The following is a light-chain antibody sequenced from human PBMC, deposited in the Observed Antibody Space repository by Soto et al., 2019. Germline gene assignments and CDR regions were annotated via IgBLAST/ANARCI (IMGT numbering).Light chain of an antibody. J-gene: IGLJ3*02. Sequence: QSALTQPASLSGSPGQSITISCTGTSSDVGGYNYVSWYQHHPGRAPKLMIFDVTDRPSGVSNRFSGSKSGNSASLTISGLQAEYEADYYCQSYDSSLIVWVFVGGTKLTFL. CDR3: QSYDSSLIVWV. V-gene: IGLV2-14*03. CDR1: SSDVGGYNY. CDR2: DVT.